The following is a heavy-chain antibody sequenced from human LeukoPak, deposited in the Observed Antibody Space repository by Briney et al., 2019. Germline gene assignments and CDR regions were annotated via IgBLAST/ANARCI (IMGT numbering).Heavy chain of an antibody. V-gene: IGHV4-59*11. J-gene: IGHJ4*02. Sequence: SETLSLTCTVSGGSISSHHWSWIRQPPGKGLEWSAYLIDSVNTKDNPSLQSRLTLSADTSRNQFSLRLSSVTAADTAVYYCATLKRGSIYGYFDFWGQGIKFTVSS. D-gene: IGHD5-18*01. CDR2: LIDSVNT. CDR3: ATLKRGSIYGYFDF. CDR1: GGSISSHH.